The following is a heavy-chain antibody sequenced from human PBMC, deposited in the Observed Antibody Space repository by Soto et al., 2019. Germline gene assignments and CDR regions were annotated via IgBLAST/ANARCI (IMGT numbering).Heavy chain of an antibody. D-gene: IGHD3-9*01. CDR3: ARDPLIGDILTGYYTYYYYGMDV. V-gene: IGHV1-69*06. CDR2: IIPIFGTA. Sequence: SVKVSCKASGGTFSRYASSWGRQTPGQGLEWMGGIIPIFGTANYAQKFQGRVTITADKSTSTAYVELSSLRSEDTAVYYCARDPLIGDILTGYYTYYYYGMDVWGQGTTVTVSS. CDR1: GGTFSRYA. J-gene: IGHJ6*02.